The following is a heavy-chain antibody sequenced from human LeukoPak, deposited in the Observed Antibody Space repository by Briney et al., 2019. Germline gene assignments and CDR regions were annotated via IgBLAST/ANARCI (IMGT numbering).Heavy chain of an antibody. CDR1: GFTFSSYS. J-gene: IGHJ4*02. D-gene: IGHD3-16*01. CDR3: GRRGSLARSFFDY. V-gene: IGHV3-21*01. CDR2: ISSSSSYI. Sequence: GGSLRLSCAASGFTFSSYSMNWVRQAPGKGLEWVSSISSSSSYIYYADSVKARFTISRDNAKNSLNLQMNSLRAEDTAAYYCGRRGSLARSFFDYWGQGTLVTVSS.